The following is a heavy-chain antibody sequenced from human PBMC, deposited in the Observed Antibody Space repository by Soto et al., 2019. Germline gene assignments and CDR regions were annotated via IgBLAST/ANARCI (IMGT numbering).Heavy chain of an antibody. D-gene: IGHD5-12*01. CDR2: IYYSGST. CDR1: GGSISSGGYY. Sequence: QVQLQESGPGLVKPSQTLSLTCTVSGGSISSGGYYWSWIRQHPGKGLEWIGYIYYSGSTYYNPSLKSRVTLSGDTSKNQFSLKLSSVTAADTAVYYCAASCVACGGFNYYGMDVWGQGTTVTVSS. V-gene: IGHV4-31*03. J-gene: IGHJ6*02. CDR3: AASCVACGGFNYYGMDV.